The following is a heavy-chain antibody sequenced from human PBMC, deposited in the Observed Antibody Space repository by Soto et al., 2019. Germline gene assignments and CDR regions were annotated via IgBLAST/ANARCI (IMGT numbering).Heavy chain of an antibody. CDR3: ARDIAVGGVYYFGMDV. D-gene: IGHD6-19*01. Sequence: GSLGPPYAAPWFTLSTYWVHLGRQTPGKGLEWVSRINSDGSSTTFADSVKGRFTISRDNARNTLHLQMNSLRAEDTAVYYCARDIAVGGVYYFGMDVWGQGTTVTVSS. J-gene: IGHJ6*02. CDR2: INSDGSST. V-gene: IGHV3-74*01. CDR1: WFTLSTYW.